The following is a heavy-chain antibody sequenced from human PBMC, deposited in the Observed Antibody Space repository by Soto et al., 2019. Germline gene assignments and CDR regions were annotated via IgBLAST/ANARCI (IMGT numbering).Heavy chain of an antibody. V-gene: IGHV3-7*05. Sequence: EVQLVESGGGLVQPGESLRLSCAASGLTLSSHWMGWVRQAPGTGLEWVATINQDGTERFYVESMKGRSTISRDTAQKSLYLEVHSLRAEDTALYYCARAINSAYAYWGRGALVTVSS. CDR3: ARAINSAYAY. D-gene: IGHD2-21*01. CDR1: GLTLSSHW. J-gene: IGHJ4*02. CDR2: INQDGTER.